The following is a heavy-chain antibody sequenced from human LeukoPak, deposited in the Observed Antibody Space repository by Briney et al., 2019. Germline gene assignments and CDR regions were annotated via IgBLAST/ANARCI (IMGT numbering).Heavy chain of an antibody. Sequence: GGSLRLSCAASGFTFSNAWMSWVRQAPGKGLEWVGRIKSKTDGGTTDYAAPVKGRFTISRDDSKNTLYLQMNSLKTEDTAVYYCTTESFVVVPAATVHYYYYYTDVWGKGPRSPSP. CDR2: IKSKTDGGTT. V-gene: IGHV3-15*01. CDR3: TTESFVVVPAATVHYYYYYTDV. J-gene: IGHJ6*03. CDR1: GFTFSNAW. D-gene: IGHD2-2*01.